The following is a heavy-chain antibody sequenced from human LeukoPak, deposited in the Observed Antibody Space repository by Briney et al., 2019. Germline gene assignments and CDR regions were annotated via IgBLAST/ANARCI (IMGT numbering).Heavy chain of an antibody. CDR1: GGSISSSNYY. Sequence: SETLSLTCTVSGGSISSSNYYWGWIRQPPGKGLEWIGSIYYSGSTYSNPSLKSRVTISVDTSKNQFSLKLSSVTAADTAVYYCARLGPVDTAMGDYYYYGMDVWGQGTTVTVSS. V-gene: IGHV4-39*07. CDR3: ARLGPVDTAMGDYYYYGMDV. CDR2: IYYSGST. D-gene: IGHD5-18*01. J-gene: IGHJ6*02.